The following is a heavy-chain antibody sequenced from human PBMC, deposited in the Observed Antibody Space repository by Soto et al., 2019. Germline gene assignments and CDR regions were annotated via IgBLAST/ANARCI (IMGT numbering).Heavy chain of an antibody. D-gene: IGHD1-20*01. V-gene: IGHV4-59*01. J-gene: IGHJ4*02. CDR2: IYYSGST. CDR3: ARSEPGITGTTTQFEY. CDR1: GGSISSYY. Sequence: SETLSLTCTVSGGSISSYYWSWIRQPPGKGLEWIGYIYYSGSTNYNPSLKSRVTISVDTSKNQFSLKLSSVTAADTAVYYCARSEPGITGTTTQFEYGGQETLVTFSP.